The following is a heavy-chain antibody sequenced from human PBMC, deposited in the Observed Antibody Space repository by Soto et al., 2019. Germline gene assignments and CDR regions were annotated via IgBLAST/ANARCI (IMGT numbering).Heavy chain of an antibody. CDR3: ATEGGYGESFDY. CDR2: INPNSGGT. J-gene: IGHJ4*02. Sequence: ASVKVSCKASGYTFTGYYMHWVRQVPGQGLEWMGWINPNSGGTNYAENFQGWVTMTRDTSISTAYMELSSLRSEETAVYYCATEGGYGESFDYWGQGTLVTVSS. CDR1: GYTFTGYY. D-gene: IGHD5-12*01. V-gene: IGHV1-2*04.